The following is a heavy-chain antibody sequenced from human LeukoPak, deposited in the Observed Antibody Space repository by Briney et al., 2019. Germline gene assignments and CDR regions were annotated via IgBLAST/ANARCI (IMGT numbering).Heavy chain of an antibody. CDR1: GGSFSGDY. J-gene: IGHJ4*02. CDR2: INHSGST. CDR3: ARGYGSADY. V-gene: IGHV4-34*01. Sequence: SETLSLTCAVYGGSFSGDYWSWIRQPPGKGLEWIGEINHSGSTNYNPSLKSRVTISVDTSKNQFSLKLSSVTAADTAVYYCARGYGSADYWGQGTLVTVSS. D-gene: IGHD3-10*01.